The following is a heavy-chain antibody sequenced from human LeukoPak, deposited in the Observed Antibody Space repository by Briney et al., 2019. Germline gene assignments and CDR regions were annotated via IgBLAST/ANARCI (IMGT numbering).Heavy chain of an antibody. Sequence: PSETLSLTCTVSGGSISSYYWSWIRQPPGKGLEWIGYIYDSGSTNYNPSLKSRVTISVDTSKNQFSLKLSSVTAADTAVYYCARAGLNFDYWGQGTLVTVSS. CDR3: ARAGLNFDY. CDR2: IYDSGST. CDR1: GGSISSYY. V-gene: IGHV4-59*12. J-gene: IGHJ4*02.